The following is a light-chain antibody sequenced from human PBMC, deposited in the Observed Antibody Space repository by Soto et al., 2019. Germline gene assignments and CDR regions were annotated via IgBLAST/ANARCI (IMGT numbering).Light chain of an antibody. CDR3: QHYGTSIT. J-gene: IGKJ5*01. V-gene: IGKV3-15*01. Sequence: EVVMRQSPATLSVSPGEGATLSCRASQGIGDTLAWYQHKPGQTPRLLIYDTSTRATGVPTRFSGSGSGTGFTLTITRLEPEDFAVYFCQHYGTSITFGQGTRLEIK. CDR1: QGIGDT. CDR2: DTS.